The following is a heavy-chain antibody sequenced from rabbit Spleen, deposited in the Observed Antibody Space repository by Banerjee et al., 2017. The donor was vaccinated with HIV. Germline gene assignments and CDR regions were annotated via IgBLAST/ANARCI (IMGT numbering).Heavy chain of an antibody. CDR2: IAGSSSGFT. Sequence: QSLEESGGDLVKPGASLTLTCTASGLDFSSNYWICWVRQAPGKGLEWIACIAGSSSGFTYFASWAKGRFTISKTSSTTVTLQMTSLTAADTATYFCARDTGSSFSSYGMDLWGQGTLVTVS. V-gene: IGHV1S40*01. CDR1: GLDFSSNYW. D-gene: IGHD8-1*01. CDR3: ARDTGSSFSSYGMDL. J-gene: IGHJ6*01.